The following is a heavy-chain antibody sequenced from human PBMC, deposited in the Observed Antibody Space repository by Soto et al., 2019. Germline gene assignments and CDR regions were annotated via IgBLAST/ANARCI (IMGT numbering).Heavy chain of an antibody. J-gene: IGHJ4*02. V-gene: IGHV3-73*02. D-gene: IGHD2-15*01. CDR1: GFTFSGSS. Sequence: EVQLVESGGGLVQPGGSLKLSCAASGFTFSGSSVHWVRQASGKGLEWVGRIRNKANSYATAYAAWVRGRFTISRDESKITAFLPMNSLNTEDTAVYYCISHSPEDMIRTWGQGTLVTVSS. CDR3: ISHSPEDMIRT. CDR2: IRNKANSYAT.